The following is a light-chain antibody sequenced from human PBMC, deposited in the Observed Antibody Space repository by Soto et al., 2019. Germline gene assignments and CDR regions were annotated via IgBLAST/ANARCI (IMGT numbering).Light chain of an antibody. CDR1: QSISSW. V-gene: IGKV1-5*03. CDR2: KAS. Sequence: IQLTQSPSSLPESVGDRVTITCRASQSISSWLAWYQQKPGKAPKLLIYKASSLERGVPSRFSGSGSGTEFTLTISSLQPDDFATYYCQQYNSYPWTSGQGTKG. J-gene: IGKJ1*01. CDR3: QQYNSYPWT.